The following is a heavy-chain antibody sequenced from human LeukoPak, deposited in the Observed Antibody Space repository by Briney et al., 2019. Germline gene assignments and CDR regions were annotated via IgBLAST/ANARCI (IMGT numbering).Heavy chain of an antibody. V-gene: IGHV1-46*01. CDR1: GYTFTSNY. Sequence: ASVKVSCKASGYTFTSNYIHWVRQAPGQGLEWMGMIYPRDGSTSYAQKFQGRVTVTRDTSISTAYMELRRLRSDDTAVYYCARDFERPDYWGQGTLVTVSS. CDR3: ARDFERPDY. J-gene: IGHJ4*02. CDR2: IYPRDGST.